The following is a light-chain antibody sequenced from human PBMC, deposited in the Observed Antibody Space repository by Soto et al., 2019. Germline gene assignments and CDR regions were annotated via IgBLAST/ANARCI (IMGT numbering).Light chain of an antibody. CDR3: TAWDDTLRGPL. V-gene: IGLV1-47*01. J-gene: IGLJ2*01. CDR2: RNN. Sequence: QAVLTQPPSASGTPGLRVTISCSGSSSNIGSNYVYWYQQLPGTAPKLLIYRNNQRPSGVPDRFSGSKSGPSASLAISGVRSEDEADYYCTAWDDTLRGPLFGGGTKLTVL. CDR1: SSNIGSNY.